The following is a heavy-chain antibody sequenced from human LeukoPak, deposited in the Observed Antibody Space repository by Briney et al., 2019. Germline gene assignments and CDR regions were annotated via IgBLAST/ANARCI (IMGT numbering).Heavy chain of an antibody. D-gene: IGHD3-10*01. CDR3: ARDESYYYGSGLNYGMDV. V-gene: IGHV3-7*01. Sequence: GGSLRLSCAASGFTFSSYWMSWVRQAPGKGLEWVANIKQDGSEKYYVDSVKGRFTISRDNSKNTLYLQMNSLRAEDTAVYYCARDESYYYGSGLNYGMDVWGQGTTVTVSS. CDR2: IKQDGSEK. J-gene: IGHJ6*02. CDR1: GFTFSSYW.